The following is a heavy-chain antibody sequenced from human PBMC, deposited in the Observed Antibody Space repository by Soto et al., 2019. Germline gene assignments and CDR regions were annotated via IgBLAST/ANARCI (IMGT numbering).Heavy chain of an antibody. J-gene: IGHJ4*02. CDR1: GFTFSSHA. CDR3: ARDDEGGSDCDLGY. CDR2: ISSDGSNK. D-gene: IGHD1-26*01. Sequence: QVQLVESGGGVVQPGRSLRLSCAVSGFTFSSHAMHWVRQAPGKGLEWVTLISSDGSNKYYADSVKGRFTTSRDNSKNTMYLQRNSLRVEDTVVYYCARDDEGGSDCDLGYWGQGALVTVSS. V-gene: IGHV3-30-3*01.